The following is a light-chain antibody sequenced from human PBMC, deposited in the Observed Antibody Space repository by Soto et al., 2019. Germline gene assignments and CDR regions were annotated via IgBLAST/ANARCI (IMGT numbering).Light chain of an antibody. V-gene: IGKV3-20*01. Sequence: EIVLTQSPGTLSLSPGERATLSCRASQTIASRYLAWYQHQPGQAPRLLIYRTFARAPGIPDRFSGGGSGTDFALTNSRLEREDGAEYYCQQYDTSPPTSGQGTRLDIQ. CDR2: RTF. CDR3: QQYDTSPPT. J-gene: IGKJ5*01. CDR1: QTIASRY.